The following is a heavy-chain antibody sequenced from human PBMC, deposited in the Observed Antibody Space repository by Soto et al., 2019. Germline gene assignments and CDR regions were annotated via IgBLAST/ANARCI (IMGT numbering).Heavy chain of an antibody. V-gene: IGHV3-11*05. Sequence: QVQLVQSGGGLVKPGGTLTLSCAASGFTFSDYYMTWIRQPPGHGLEWVAYISTSTYTNYAESVRGRFTISRDNAKNALYLEMNGLRVEDAGVYYCGKGHYGLDVWGQGTTVTVSS. CDR3: GKGHYGLDV. J-gene: IGHJ6*02. CDR1: GFTFSDYY. CDR2: ISTSTYT.